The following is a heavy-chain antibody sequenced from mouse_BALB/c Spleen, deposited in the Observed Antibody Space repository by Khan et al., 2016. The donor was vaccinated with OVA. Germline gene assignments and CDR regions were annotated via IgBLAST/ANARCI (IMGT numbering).Heavy chain of an antibody. CDR1: GFDIKDYY. J-gene: IGHJ3*01. Sequence: VQLKQSGAERVRPGALVNLSCKASGFDIKDYYMHWVKQRPEQGLEWIGWFDPENDNTIYDPKFQGKASITSDTSSNTAYLQLSSLTYEETADYYCARDGDSPRFAYWGQGTLVTVSA. CDR3: ARDGDSPRFAY. D-gene: IGHD2-13*01. CDR2: FDPENDNT. V-gene: IGHV14-1*02.